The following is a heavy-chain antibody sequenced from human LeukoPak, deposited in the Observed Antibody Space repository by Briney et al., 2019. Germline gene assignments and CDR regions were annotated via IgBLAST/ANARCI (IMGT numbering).Heavy chain of an antibody. Sequence: ASVTVSFTTSVYTFTDYNMHWVRQAPGQGLEWMGWINPNNGGTKYTEKFQGRVTMTRDTSISTAYMELSRLRSDDTAVYYCARGDRNYDILTGYSKNWFDPWGQGTLLTVSS. CDR2: INPNNGGT. J-gene: IGHJ5*02. CDR1: VYTFTDYN. CDR3: ARGDRNYDILTGYSKNWFDP. D-gene: IGHD3-9*01. V-gene: IGHV1-2*02.